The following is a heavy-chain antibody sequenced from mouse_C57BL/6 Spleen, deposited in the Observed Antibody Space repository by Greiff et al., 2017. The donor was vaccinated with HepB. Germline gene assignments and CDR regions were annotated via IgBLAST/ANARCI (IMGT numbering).Heavy chain of an antibody. CDR2: IYPGDGDT. CDR3: ARREVVARGYFDV. CDR1: GYAFSSYW. Sequence: VQLQQSGAELVKPGASVKISCKASGYAFSSYWMNWVKQRPGKGLEWIGQIYPGDGDTNYNGKFKGKATLTADTSSSTAYMQLSSLTSEDSAVYFCARREVVARGYFDVWGTGTTVTVSS. D-gene: IGHD1-1*01. J-gene: IGHJ1*03. V-gene: IGHV1-80*01.